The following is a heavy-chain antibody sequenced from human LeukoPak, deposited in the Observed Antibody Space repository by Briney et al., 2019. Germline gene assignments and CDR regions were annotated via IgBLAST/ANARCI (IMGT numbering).Heavy chain of an antibody. V-gene: IGHV4-4*07. D-gene: IGHD3-22*01. J-gene: IGHJ3*02. CDR1: GGSISGYY. Sequence: KASETLSLTCTVSGGSISGYYWNWIRQPAGKGLDWIGRIYTSGSTNYNPSLKSRVTVSVDTSKNQFSLKLSSVTAADTAVYYCARRHYYDSRGAFDIWGQGTMVTVSS. CDR2: IYTSGST. CDR3: ARRHYYDSRGAFDI.